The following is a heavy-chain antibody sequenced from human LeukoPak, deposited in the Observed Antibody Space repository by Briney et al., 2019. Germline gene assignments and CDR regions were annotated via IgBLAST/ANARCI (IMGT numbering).Heavy chain of an antibody. CDR3: AKDLAVGGGY. V-gene: IGHV3-23*01. Sequence: GGSLRLTCAASGFTFSSYAMSWVRRAPGKGLEWVSAISGSGGSTYYADSVKGRFTISRDNSKNTLYLQMNSLRAEDTAVYYCAKDLAVGGGYWGQGTLVTVSS. CDR1: GFTFSSYA. J-gene: IGHJ4*02. D-gene: IGHD2-2*01. CDR2: ISGSGGST.